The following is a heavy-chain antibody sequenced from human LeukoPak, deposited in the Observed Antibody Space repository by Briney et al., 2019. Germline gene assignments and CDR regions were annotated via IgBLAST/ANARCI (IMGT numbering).Heavy chain of an antibody. D-gene: IGHD3-22*01. V-gene: IGHV1-69*10. Sequence: VASVTVSFMGSGGTFINYAISWVGQAPGQGGEGVGGIIPILGIAIYAQKFQGRVTITADKSTSTAYMELSSLRSEDTAVYYCARAAPDYYDSSGYYFDYWGQGTLVTVSS. J-gene: IGHJ4*02. CDR1: GGTFINYA. CDR3: ARAAPDYYDSSGYYFDY. CDR2: IIPILGIA.